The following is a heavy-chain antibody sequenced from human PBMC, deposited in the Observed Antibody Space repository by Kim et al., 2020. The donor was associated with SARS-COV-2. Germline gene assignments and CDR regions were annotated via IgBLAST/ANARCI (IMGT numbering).Heavy chain of an antibody. CDR2: IYSDGTTT. V-gene: IGHV3-74*01. J-gene: IGHJ4*02. D-gene: IGHD2-2*02. CDR3: ARGCNTSSRRAFDC. CDR1: GFTFSSYW. Sequence: GGSLRLSCAASGFTFSSYWMHWVRQVPGKGLVWVSRIYSDGTTTNYADSVKGRFTISRDNAKNTLYLEMNSLRAEDTAVYYCARGCNTSSRRAFDCWGPG.